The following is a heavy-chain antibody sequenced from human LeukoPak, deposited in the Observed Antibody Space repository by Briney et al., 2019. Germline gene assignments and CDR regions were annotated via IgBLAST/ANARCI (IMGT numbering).Heavy chain of an antibody. CDR1: GFTFSSYA. CDR2: ISYDGSNK. J-gene: IGHJ4*02. D-gene: IGHD1-26*01. CDR3: ASWGEGALDN. V-gene: IGHV3-30*04. Sequence: GRSLRLSCAASGFTFSSYAMHWVRQAPGKGLEWVAVISYDGSNKYYADSVKGRFTISRDNAKKSLYLQMNSLRVEDTGVYYCASWGEGALDNWGQGTLVTVSS.